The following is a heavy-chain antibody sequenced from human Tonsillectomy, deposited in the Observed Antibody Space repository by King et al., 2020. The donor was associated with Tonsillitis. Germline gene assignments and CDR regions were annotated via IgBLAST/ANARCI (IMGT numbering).Heavy chain of an antibody. D-gene: IGHD2-15*01. Sequence: VQLQESGPGLVKPSETLSLTCTVSGGSISSYYWIWIRQPPGEGLEWIGDIYYSGSTNYNPSLKSRVTISVDTSKNQFSLRLRSVTAADTAVYYCARDGSRSESWFDPWGQGTLVTVSS. V-gene: IGHV4-59*01. CDR3: ARDGSRSESWFDP. CDR2: IYYSGST. CDR1: GGSISSYY. J-gene: IGHJ5*02.